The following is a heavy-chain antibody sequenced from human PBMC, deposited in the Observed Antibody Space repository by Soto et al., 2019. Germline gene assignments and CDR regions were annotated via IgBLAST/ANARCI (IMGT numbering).Heavy chain of an antibody. J-gene: IGHJ3*02. D-gene: IGHD3-22*01. CDR3: ARVIDRQKLSAFDI. Sequence: QVQLVQSGAEVKKPGSSVKVSCKASGGTFSSYAIDWVRQAPGQGLEWMGGIIPLFGTPSYAQRFQDRVTITADESASTAYMELSSLRSEDTAVYYCARVIDRQKLSAFDIWGQGTVVTVSS. CDR1: GGTFSSYA. CDR2: IIPLFGTP. V-gene: IGHV1-69*01.